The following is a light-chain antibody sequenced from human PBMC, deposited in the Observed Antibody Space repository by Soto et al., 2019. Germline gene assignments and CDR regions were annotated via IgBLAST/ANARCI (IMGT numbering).Light chain of an antibody. CDR3: QHYNSYSEA. CDR1: QSVSSY. V-gene: IGKV3-11*01. J-gene: IGKJ1*01. Sequence: EIVLTQSPATLSPSPGERATLSCMASQSVSSYLAWYQQKPGQAPRLLIYDASNRATGIPARFSGSGSGTEFTLTISSLQPDDFATYYCQHYNSYSEAFGQGTKVDIK. CDR2: DAS.